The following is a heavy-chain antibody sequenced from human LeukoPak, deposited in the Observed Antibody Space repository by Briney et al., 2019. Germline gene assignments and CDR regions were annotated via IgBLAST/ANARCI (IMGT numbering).Heavy chain of an antibody. D-gene: IGHD2-2*01. J-gene: IGHJ4*02. V-gene: IGHV4-34*01. CDR3: ASGGSYCISTSCYPRDY. CDR1: GGSFSGYY. CDR2: INHSGST. Sequence: PSETLSLTCAVYGGSFSGYYWSWIRQPPGKGLEWIGEINHSGSTNYNPSLKSRVTISVDTSKNQFSLKLSSVTAADTAVHYCASGGSYCISTSCYPRDYWGQGTLVTVSS.